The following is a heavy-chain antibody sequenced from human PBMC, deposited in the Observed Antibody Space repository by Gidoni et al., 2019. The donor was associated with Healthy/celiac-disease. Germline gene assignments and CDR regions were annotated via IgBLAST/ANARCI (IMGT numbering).Heavy chain of an antibody. Sequence: EVQLVESGGGLVKPGGSLRLSCAASGFTFSNAWMNWVRQAPGKGLEWVGRIKSKTDGGTTDYAAPVKGRFTISRDDSKNTLYLQMNSLKTEDTAVYYCVVAYYYYGMDVWGQGTTVTVSS. V-gene: IGHV3-15*07. CDR3: VVAYYYYGMDV. CDR2: IKSKTDGGTT. CDR1: GFTFSNAW. D-gene: IGHD2-15*01. J-gene: IGHJ6*02.